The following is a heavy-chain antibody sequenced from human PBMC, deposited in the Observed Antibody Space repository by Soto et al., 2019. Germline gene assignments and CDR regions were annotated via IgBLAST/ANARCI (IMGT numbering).Heavy chain of an antibody. D-gene: IGHD3-10*01. Sequence: QLQLQESGPGLVKPSETLALTCTVSGVSISSSSFYWGWIRQPPGKGLEWLGSVSHTGSTSYRPSRNSRLAISFDTSKNQFSLRLTSVTSADTADYYYSRHPLHSYGAGDTYYYYLGVWGKGSTVTVSS. CDR1: GVSISSSSFY. V-gene: IGHV4-39*01. CDR2: VSHTGST. CDR3: SRHPLHSYGAGDTYYYYLGV. J-gene: IGHJ6*03.